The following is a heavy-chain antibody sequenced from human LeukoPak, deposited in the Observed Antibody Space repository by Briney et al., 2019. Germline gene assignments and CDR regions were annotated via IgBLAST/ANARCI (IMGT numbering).Heavy chain of an antibody. D-gene: IGHD5-18*01. Sequence: GRSLRLSCAASGFTFSSYGMHWVRQAPGKGLEWVAVISYDGSNKYYADSVKGRFTISRDNSKNTLYLQMNSLRVEDTAVYYCARGEGYSYGCSDYWGQGTLVTVSS. CDR2: ISYDGSNK. CDR3: ARGEGYSYGCSDY. CDR1: GFTFSSYG. J-gene: IGHJ4*02. V-gene: IGHV3-30*03.